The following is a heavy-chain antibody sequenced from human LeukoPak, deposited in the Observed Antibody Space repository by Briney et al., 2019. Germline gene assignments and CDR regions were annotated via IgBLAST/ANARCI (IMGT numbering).Heavy chain of an antibody. CDR3: AKTGGSYYREFDY. CDR2: ISGSGGST. CDR1: GFTFSSYA. J-gene: IGHJ4*02. D-gene: IGHD1-26*01. V-gene: IGHV3-23*01. Sequence: GGSLRLSCAASGFTFSSYAMSWVRQAPGKGLEWVSAISGSGGSTYYADSVKGRVTISRDNSKNTLYLQMNSLRAEDTAVYYCAKTGGSYYREFDYWGQGTLVTVSS.